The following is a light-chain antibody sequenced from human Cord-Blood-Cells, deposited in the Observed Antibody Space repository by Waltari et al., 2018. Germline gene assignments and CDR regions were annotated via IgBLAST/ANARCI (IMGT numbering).Light chain of an antibody. J-gene: IGLJ1*01. V-gene: IGLV2-11*01. CDR1: SSDVGGYNY. Sequence: QSALTQPRSVSGSPGQSVTISCTGTSSDVGGYNYVSWYQQHPGKALKLMIYDVSKRPSGLPARFSGSKSGNTASLTISGLQAEDEADYYCCSYAGSYTFYVFGTGTKVTVL. CDR2: DVS. CDR3: CSYAGSYTFYV.